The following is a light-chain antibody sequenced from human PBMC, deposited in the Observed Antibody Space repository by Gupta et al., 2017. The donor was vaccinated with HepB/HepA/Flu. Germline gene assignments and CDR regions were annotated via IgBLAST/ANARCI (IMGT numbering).Light chain of an antibody. CDR3: QQDEEYPLT. Sequence: DLQMTQSPSTLSASVGDRVTITCRASQSISSWLAWYQQKPGKAPKLLIYKASTLERGVPSRFSGSGSGTEFTLTISSVQPDDFATYYCQQDEEYPLTFGGGTKVEIK. CDR2: KAS. J-gene: IGKJ4*01. CDR1: QSISSW. V-gene: IGKV1-5*03.